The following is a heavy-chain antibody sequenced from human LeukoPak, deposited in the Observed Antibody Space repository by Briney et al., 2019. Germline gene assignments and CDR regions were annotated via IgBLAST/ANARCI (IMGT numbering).Heavy chain of an antibody. CDR2: ISRSGSTK. CDR3: ARVFQSIALDY. D-gene: IGHD2-15*01. Sequence: SGGSLRLSCAASGFTFSDYNMRWIRQAPGKGLEWVSSISRSGSTKYYADSVKGRFTISRDNAKNSLFLQMNSLRAEDTAVYYCARVFQSIALDYWGQGTLVTVSS. CDR1: GFTFSDYN. J-gene: IGHJ4*02. V-gene: IGHV3-11*01.